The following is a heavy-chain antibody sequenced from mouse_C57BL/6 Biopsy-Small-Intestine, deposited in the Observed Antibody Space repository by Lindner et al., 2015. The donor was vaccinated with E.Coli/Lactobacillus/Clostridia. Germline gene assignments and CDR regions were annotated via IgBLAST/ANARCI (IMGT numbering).Heavy chain of an antibody. V-gene: IGHV1-31*01. CDR1: GYSFTGYY. J-gene: IGHJ2*01. D-gene: IGHD3-2*02. CDR3: ARSKGSSGFFDS. CDR2: IYPSNGIS. Sequence: VQLQESGPELVKPGASVKISCKASGYSFTGYYMHWVKQSHGNILDWIGYIYPSNGISSYNQKFRGKATLTVDKSSTTAYMELRSLTSEDSAVYFCARSKGSSGFFDSWGQGTTLTVSS.